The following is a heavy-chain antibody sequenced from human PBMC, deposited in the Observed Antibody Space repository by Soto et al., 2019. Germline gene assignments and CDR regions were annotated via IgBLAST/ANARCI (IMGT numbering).Heavy chain of an antibody. CDR1: GFNFNSYE. V-gene: IGHV3-48*03. D-gene: IGHD2-21*01. Sequence: GGSLRLSCEASGFNFNSYEMNWVRQTPGKGLEWISYIGISNSNVYYAGSVKGRFTVSRDNAKNSVYLQMNSLRAEDTAVYHCAREELNCGGECFVFWGQGTLVTVS. CDR3: AREELNCGGECFVF. J-gene: IGHJ4*02. CDR2: IGISNSNV.